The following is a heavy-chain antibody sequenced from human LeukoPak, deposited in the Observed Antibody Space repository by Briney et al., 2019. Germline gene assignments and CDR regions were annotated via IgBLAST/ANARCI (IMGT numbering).Heavy chain of an antibody. CDR2: ISSSSSTI. CDR3: ATAVAAFFDY. V-gene: IGHV3-48*02. CDR1: GFTFSSNS. Sequence: PGGSLRLSCAASGFTFSSNSMNWVRQAPGKGVEWVSYISSSSSTIYYADSVKGRFTISRDNAKNSLYLQMNSLRDEDTAVYYCATAVAAFFDYWGQGTLVAVSS. J-gene: IGHJ4*02. D-gene: IGHD6-19*01.